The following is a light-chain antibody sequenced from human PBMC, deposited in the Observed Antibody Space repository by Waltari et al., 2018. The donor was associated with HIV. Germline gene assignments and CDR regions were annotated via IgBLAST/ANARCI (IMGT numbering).Light chain of an antibody. CDR2: GHL. V-gene: IGLV1-44*01. CDR3: EAWDDSVTGPV. J-gene: IGLJ3*02. Sequence: QSVMPPPPSPSELPGQRVTLPYSGNSSTSGPTTVFCYQQLPGAAPKLLLYGHLQRPSGVPDRFSGSKSATSASLVISDLHSDDEGTYYCEAWDDSVTGPVFGGGTKLTVL. CDR1: SSTSGPTT.